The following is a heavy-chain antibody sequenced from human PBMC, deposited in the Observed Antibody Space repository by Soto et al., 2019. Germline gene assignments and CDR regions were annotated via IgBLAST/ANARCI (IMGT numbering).Heavy chain of an antibody. CDR2: IWYDGSNK. Sequence: QVQLVESGGGVVQPGRSLRLSCAASGLTFSSYGMHWVRQAPGKGLKWVAVIWYDGSNKYYADSVKGRFTISRDNSKNTLYLQVNSLKAEDTAVYYCAREPGYSSSHYGMDVWGQGTTVTVSS. CDR1: GLTFSSYG. J-gene: IGHJ6*02. V-gene: IGHV3-33*01. D-gene: IGHD6-19*01. CDR3: AREPGYSSSHYGMDV.